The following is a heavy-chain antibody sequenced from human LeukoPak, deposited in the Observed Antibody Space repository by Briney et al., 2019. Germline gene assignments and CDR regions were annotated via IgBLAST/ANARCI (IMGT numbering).Heavy chain of an antibody. CDR1: GCTFTGYY. J-gene: IGHJ4*02. D-gene: IGHD2-15*01. V-gene: IGHV1-2*02. CDR2: INPNSGGT. CDR3: ARGIWVAGNFDY. Sequence: ASVKVSCKASGCTFTGYYMHWVRQAPGQGLEWMGWINPNSGGTNYAQKFQGRITMTRDTSISTAYMELSRLRSDDTAVYYCARGIWVAGNFDYWGQGTLVTVSS.